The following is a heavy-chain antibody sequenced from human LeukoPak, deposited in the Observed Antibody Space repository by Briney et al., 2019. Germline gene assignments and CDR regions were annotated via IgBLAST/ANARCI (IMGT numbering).Heavy chain of an antibody. Sequence: ASVKLSCKASGYTFTSYDINWVRQATGQGLEWMGWMNPNSGNTGYAQKSQGRVTMTRNTSISTAYMELNSLRSEDTAVYYCATAVRRVGYSSSTSWSALDYWGQGTLVTVSS. V-gene: IGHV1-8*01. CDR3: ATAVRRVGYSSSTSWSALDY. CDR1: GYTFTSYD. D-gene: IGHD2-2*01. CDR2: MNPNSGNT. J-gene: IGHJ4*02.